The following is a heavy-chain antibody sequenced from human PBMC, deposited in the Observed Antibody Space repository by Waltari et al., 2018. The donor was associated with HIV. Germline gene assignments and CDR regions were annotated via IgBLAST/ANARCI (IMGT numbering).Heavy chain of an antibody. V-gene: IGHV3-74*01. CDR3: ARLGYVWGSYRSPRAFDI. D-gene: IGHD3-16*02. Sequence: EVQLVESGGGLVQPGGSLSLSCAASGFTFSSYWMHWVRQAPGKGLVWVSRINSDGSSTSYADSVKGRFTISRDNAKNTLYLQMNSLRAEDTAVYYCARLGYVWGSYRSPRAFDIWGQGTMVTVSS. J-gene: IGHJ3*02. CDR2: INSDGSST. CDR1: GFTFSSYW.